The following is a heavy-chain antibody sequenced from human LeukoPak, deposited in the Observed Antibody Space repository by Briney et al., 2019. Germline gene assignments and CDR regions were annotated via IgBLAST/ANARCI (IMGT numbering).Heavy chain of an antibody. J-gene: IGHJ4*02. CDR2: SYPGDSDT. CDR3: ARGGYSGYEFDC. Sequence: GDSLKIAWRSYGDSSSTYSIGWARRPPGKGLEWMGVSYPGDSDTRYSPSFQGQVTISADNSITTAYLQWSSLEASDTAMYYCARGGYSGYEFDCWGQGTLVTVSS. D-gene: IGHD5-12*01. CDR1: GDSSSTYS. V-gene: IGHV5-51*01.